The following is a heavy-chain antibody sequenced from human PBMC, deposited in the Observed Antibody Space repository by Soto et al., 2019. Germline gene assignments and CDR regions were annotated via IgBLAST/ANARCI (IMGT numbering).Heavy chain of an antibody. D-gene: IGHD3-10*01. CDR1: GGTFSSYA. J-gene: IGHJ6*02. CDR3: AREWFEYYYYYGMDV. V-gene: IGHV1-69*06. CDR2: IIPIFGTA. Sequence: SVKVSCKASGGTFSSYAISWVRQAPGQGLEWMGGIIPIFGTANYAQKFQGRVTITADKSTSTAYMELSSLRSEDTAVYYCAREWFEYYYYYGMDVWGQGTTVTVSS.